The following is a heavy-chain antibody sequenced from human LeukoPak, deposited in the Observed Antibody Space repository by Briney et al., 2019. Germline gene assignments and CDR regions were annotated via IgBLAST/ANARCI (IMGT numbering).Heavy chain of an antibody. CDR2: IYTSGST. CDR1: GGSISSGSYY. V-gene: IGHV4-61*02. CDR3: ARVMVVTTPAYYYYMDV. Sequence: SETLSLTCTVSGGSISSGSYYWSWIRQPAGKGLEWIGRIYTSGSTNYNPSLKSRVTISVDTSKNQFSLKLSSVTAADTAVYYCARVMVVTTPAYYYYMDVWAKGPRSPSP. D-gene: IGHD4/OR15-4a*01. J-gene: IGHJ6*03.